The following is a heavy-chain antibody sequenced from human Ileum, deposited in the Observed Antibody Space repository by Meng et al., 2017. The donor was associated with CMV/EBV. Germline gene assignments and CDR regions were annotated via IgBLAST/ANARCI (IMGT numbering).Heavy chain of an antibody. CDR3: ARGYLYCSSTSCLDH. V-gene: IGHV4-61*05. CDR1: GGSINSSNYY. Sequence: SETLSLTCTVSGGSINSSNYYWGWIRQPPGKGLEWIGYIYYSGSTNYNPSLKSRVTISVDTSKNQFSLKLSSVTAADTAVYYCARGYLYCSSTSCLDHWGQGTLVTVSS. D-gene: IGHD2-2*01. J-gene: IGHJ4*02. CDR2: IYYSGST.